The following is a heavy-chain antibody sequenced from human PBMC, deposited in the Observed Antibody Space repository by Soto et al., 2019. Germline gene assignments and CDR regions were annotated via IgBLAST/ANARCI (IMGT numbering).Heavy chain of an antibody. CDR3: ARDLAAGDH. J-gene: IGHJ4*02. CDR1: GYTFTHYY. D-gene: IGHD6-25*01. CDR2: INPASGST. V-gene: IGHV1-46*01. Sequence: QVQLVQSGAEVKKPGASVKLSCRTSGYTFTHYYIHWGRQAPGQGLEWLAIINPASGSTNYAQDFRGIVTLTMDTSTTTVYMELSGLRAEDTAIFYCARDLAAGDHWGQGTLVTVSS.